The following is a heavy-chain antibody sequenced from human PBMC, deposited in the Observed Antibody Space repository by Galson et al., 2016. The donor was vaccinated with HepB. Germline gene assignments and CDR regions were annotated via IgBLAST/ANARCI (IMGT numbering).Heavy chain of an antibody. Sequence: SVKVSCKASGYMFTSHGISWVRQAPGQGLEWMGWISTYNGHTNYAQNLQDRVTMTTDTSTSTAYMELRSLRSNDTAVYYCARAERWLTRAESFRHWGQGTLVTVSS. V-gene: IGHV1-18*01. CDR2: ISTYNGHT. J-gene: IGHJ1*01. CDR3: ARAERWLTRAESFRH. D-gene: IGHD6-19*01. CDR1: GYMFTSHG.